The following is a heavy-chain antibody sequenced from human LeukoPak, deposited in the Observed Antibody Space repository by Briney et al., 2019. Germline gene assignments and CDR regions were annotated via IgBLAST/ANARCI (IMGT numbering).Heavy chain of an antibody. CDR3: ARHQEYSYAPFDL. D-gene: IGHD5-18*01. J-gene: IGHJ2*01. CDR2: IYYSGST. Sequence: ASETLSLTCTVSGGSISSYYWSWIRQPPGKGLEWIGYIYYSGSTNYNPSLKSRVTISVDTSKNQFSLKLSSVTAADTAVYYCARHQEYSYAPFDLWGCGTLVTLSS. V-gene: IGHV4-59*08. CDR1: GGSISSYY.